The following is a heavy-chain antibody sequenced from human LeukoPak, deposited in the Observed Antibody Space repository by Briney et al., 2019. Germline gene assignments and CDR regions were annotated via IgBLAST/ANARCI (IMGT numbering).Heavy chain of an antibody. J-gene: IGHJ4*02. CDR3: ATVNWGSDY. CDR1: GFTFSTCP. CDR2: INSNGGRT. V-gene: IGHV3-64*02. Sequence: GGSLRLSCVAFGFTFSTCPMYWVRQAPGKGLELVSSINSNGGRTYYADSMKGRFTISRDNSKNTLYLQMDSLRAEDMAVYYCATVNWGSDYWGQGTLVTVSS. D-gene: IGHD7-27*01.